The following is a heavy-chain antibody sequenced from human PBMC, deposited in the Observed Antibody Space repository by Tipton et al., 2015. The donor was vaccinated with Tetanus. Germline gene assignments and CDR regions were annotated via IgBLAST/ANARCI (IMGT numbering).Heavy chain of an antibody. CDR2: IIPVFGTP. V-gene: IGHV1-69*13. CDR3: ARKWDIVAVSAANYYGLDV. Sequence: QLVQSGPEVKKPGASVKVSCKASGYSLTGYDINWVRQATGQGLEWMGQIIPVFGTPNYAHNFQGRVTITADESTSTAYMELSSLRSEDTAVYYCARKWDIVAVSAANYYGLDVWGQGTTVTVSS. CDR1: GYSLTGYD. J-gene: IGHJ6*02. D-gene: IGHD2-2*01.